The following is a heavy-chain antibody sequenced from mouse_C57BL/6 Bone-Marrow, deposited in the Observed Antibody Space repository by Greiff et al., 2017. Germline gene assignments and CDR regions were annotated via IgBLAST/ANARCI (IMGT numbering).Heavy chain of an antibody. D-gene: IGHD2-2*01. Sequence: QVQLQQPGAELVKPGASVTLSCKASGYTFTSYWMQWVKQRPGQGLEWIGEIDPSDSYTNYNQKFKGKATLTVDTSSSTAYMQLSSLTSEDSAVYYCASGYSFDYWGQGTTLTVSS. CDR2: IDPSDSYT. CDR1: GYTFTSYW. CDR3: ASGYSFDY. J-gene: IGHJ2*01. V-gene: IGHV1-50*01.